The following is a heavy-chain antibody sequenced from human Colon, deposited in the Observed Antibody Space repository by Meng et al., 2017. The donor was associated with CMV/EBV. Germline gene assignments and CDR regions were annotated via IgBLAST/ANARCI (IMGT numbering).Heavy chain of an antibody. CDR2: IRSKANSYAT. Sequence: GESLKISCAVSGFTFSGSAMHWVRQASGKGLEWVGRIRSKANSYATAYAASVKGRFTISRDDSKNTAYLQMNSLKTEDTAVYYCTNPDYWGQGTLVTVSS. CDR3: TNPDY. J-gene: IGHJ4*02. CDR1: GFTFSGSA. V-gene: IGHV3-73*01.